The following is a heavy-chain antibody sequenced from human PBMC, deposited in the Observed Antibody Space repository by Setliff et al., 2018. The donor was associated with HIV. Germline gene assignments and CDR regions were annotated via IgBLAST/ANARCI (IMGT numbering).Heavy chain of an antibody. D-gene: IGHD5-18*01. V-gene: IGHV4-31*03. J-gene: IGHJ4*01. Sequence: SETLSLTCTVSSGSISSGTYYWSWIRQYPGKGLEWIGYIDYSGSAFYNPSLKSRITISRDTSKNQFYLKMNSVTAADTAVYYCAREGKTALVTKYFDYWGHGKLVTVSS. CDR1: SGSISSGTYY. CDR2: IDYSGSA. CDR3: AREGKTALVTKYFDY.